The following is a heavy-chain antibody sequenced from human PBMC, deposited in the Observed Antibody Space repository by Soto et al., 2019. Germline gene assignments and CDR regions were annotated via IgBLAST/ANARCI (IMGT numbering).Heavy chain of an antibody. J-gene: IGHJ5*02. CDR3: ASRADNWNDGYWFDP. CDR1: GYTFTSYD. V-gene: IGHV1-8*01. Sequence: QVQLVQSGAEGKKPGASVKVSCKASGYTFTSYDINWGRQATGQGLGWMGRMNPNNGKTAYAQKFQGRITMTRTRSKSTAYMELSSLRSEDTAVYYCASRADNWNDGYWFDPWGQRTLVTVSS. CDR2: MNPNNGKT. D-gene: IGHD1-1*01.